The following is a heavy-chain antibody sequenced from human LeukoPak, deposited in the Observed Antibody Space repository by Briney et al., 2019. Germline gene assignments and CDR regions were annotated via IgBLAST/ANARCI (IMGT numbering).Heavy chain of an antibody. CDR2: FDPEDGET. Sequence: ASVKVSCTVSGYTLTELSMHWVRQAPGKGLGWMGGFDPEDGETIYAQKFQGRVTMTEDTSTDTAYMELSSLRSEDTAVYYCATARRVVRYNWFDPWGQGTLVTVSS. J-gene: IGHJ5*02. D-gene: IGHD3-22*01. CDR3: ATARRVVRYNWFDP. CDR1: GYTLTELS. V-gene: IGHV1-24*01.